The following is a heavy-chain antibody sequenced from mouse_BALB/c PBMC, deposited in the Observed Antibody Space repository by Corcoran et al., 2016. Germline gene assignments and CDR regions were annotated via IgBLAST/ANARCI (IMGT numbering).Heavy chain of an antibody. D-gene: IGHD2-1*01. CDR2: ISPDSSTI. CDR3: EGNYLYAMDY. V-gene: IGHV4-1*02. J-gene: IGHJ4*01. Sequence: EVKLLESGGGQVQPGGSLILSCAASGFDFSRYWMSWVRQAPGKGLEWIGEISPDSSTINFTPSLKYKFIISRDNVKKTLYLQMSKVRSDDTALYYCEGNYLYAMDYGCQGTSVTVSS. CDR1: GFDFSRYW.